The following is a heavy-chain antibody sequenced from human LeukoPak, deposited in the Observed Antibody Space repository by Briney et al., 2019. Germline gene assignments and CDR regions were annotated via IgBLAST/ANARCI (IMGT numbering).Heavy chain of an antibody. Sequence: PGGSLRLSCAASGFTFSTFGMHWVRQAPGKGLEWVAVISNDGSDKYQADSVKGRFTISRDNSKNTLYLQMNSLRAEDTAVYYCAKAPQGYCSSTSCYMTYWGQGTLVTVSS. J-gene: IGHJ4*02. CDR3: AKAPQGYCSSTSCYMTY. V-gene: IGHV3-30*18. D-gene: IGHD2-2*01. CDR1: GFTFSTFG. CDR2: ISNDGSDK.